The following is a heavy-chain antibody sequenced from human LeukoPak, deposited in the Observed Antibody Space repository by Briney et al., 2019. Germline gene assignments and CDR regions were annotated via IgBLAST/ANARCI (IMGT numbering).Heavy chain of an antibody. J-gene: IGHJ4*02. CDR2: IRYDESDK. D-gene: IGHD3-3*01. CDR1: GLTFSTYC. Sequence: HPGGSLRLSCAASGLTFSTYCMHWVRQAPGKGLEWVAFIRYDESDKYYADSVKGRFTISRDNSKNTLYLQMNSLRTEDTAVYYCAKDFRDFRGFFDYWGQGTLVTVSS. CDR3: AKDFRDFRGFFDY. V-gene: IGHV3-30*02.